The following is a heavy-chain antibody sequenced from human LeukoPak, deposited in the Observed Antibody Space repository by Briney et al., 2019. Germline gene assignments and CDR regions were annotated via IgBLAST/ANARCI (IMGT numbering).Heavy chain of an antibody. CDR1: GDSFTSYW. V-gene: IGHV5-51*01. CDR3: ARQERGYYDSSGYIFDY. Sequence: PGESLKISCKDSGDSFTSYWIGWVRQMPGKGLQWMGIIYPGDSDTRCSPSFQGQVSISADKSISTAYLQWSSLKASDTAMYYCARQERGYYDSSGYIFDYWGQGTLVTVSS. CDR2: IYPGDSDT. J-gene: IGHJ4*02. D-gene: IGHD3-22*01.